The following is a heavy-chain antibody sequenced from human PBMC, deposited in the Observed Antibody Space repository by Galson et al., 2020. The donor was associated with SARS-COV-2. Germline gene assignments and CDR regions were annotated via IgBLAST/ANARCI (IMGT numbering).Heavy chain of an antibody. CDR2: ISYSGTT. CDR3: ARDYRFTIFLESYYYGMDV. Sequence: SQTLSLTCTVSGGSITSSNSYWRWLRQHPGKGLEWIGDISYSGTTDYNPSLKSRTIISMDTSKKQFSLVVTFLTAADTAVYYCARDYRFTIFLESYYYGMDVWGQGTTVTVSS. CDR1: GGSITSSNSY. J-gene: IGHJ6*02. D-gene: IGHD3-3*01. V-gene: IGHV4-31*03.